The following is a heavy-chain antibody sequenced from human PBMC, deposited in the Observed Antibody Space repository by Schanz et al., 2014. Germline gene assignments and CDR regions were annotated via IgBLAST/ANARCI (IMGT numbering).Heavy chain of an antibody. J-gene: IGHJ3*02. D-gene: IGHD4-17*01. CDR1: GITFSSHS. CDR3: ARKMKLGVYGGKGHDSLDI. CDR2: ITYNGGTI. Sequence: EVQFVASGGGLVQPGGSLRLSCAASGITFSSHSFNWVRQAPGKGLEWISYITYNGGTIYYADSVKGRFTISRDNAKNSLYLEMNSLRAEDTAVYYCARKMKLGVYGGKGHDSLDIWGQGTMXAVSS. V-gene: IGHV3-48*01.